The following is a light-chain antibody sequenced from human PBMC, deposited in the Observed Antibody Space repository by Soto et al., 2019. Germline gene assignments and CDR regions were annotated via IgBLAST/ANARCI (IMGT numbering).Light chain of an antibody. CDR1: SSDVGVYNY. Sequence: QSALTQPASVSGSPGQSITISCTGTSSDVGVYNYVSWYQQHPGKAPKLMIYDVSNRPSGISNRFSGSKSGNTASLTISGLQAEDEAEYYCSSYTGSSTLHVVFGGGTKLTVL. V-gene: IGLV2-14*01. J-gene: IGLJ2*01. CDR3: SSYTGSSTLHVV. CDR2: DVS.